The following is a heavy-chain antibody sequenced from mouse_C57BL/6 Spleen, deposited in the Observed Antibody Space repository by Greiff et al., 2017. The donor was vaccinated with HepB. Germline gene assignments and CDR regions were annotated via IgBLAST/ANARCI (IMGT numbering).Heavy chain of an antibody. V-gene: IGHV14-1*01. CDR2: IDPEDGDT. CDR1: GFNIKDYY. Sequence: VQLQQSGAELVRPGASVKLSCTASGFNIKDYYMHWVKQRPEQGLEWIGRIDPEDGDTEYAPKFQGKATMTAETSSNTAYLQLSSLTSEDTAVYYCTTSVITTVVARGYFDVWGTGTTVTVSS. CDR3: TTSVITTVVARGYFDV. D-gene: IGHD1-1*01. J-gene: IGHJ1*03.